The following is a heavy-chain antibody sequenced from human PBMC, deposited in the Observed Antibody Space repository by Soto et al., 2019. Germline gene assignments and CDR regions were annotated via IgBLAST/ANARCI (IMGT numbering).Heavy chain of an antibody. V-gene: IGHV1-18*01. J-gene: IGHJ6*02. CDR3: ASSFTSSQWRYGMDV. CDR2: ISAYNGNT. Sequence: EASVKVSCKASGYTFTSYGISWVRQAPGQGLEWMGWISAYNGNTNYAQKVQGRVTMTTDTSTGTAYMELRSLRSDDTAVYYCASSFTSSQWRYGMDVWGQGTTVTVSS. CDR1: GYTFTSYG. D-gene: IGHD2-2*01.